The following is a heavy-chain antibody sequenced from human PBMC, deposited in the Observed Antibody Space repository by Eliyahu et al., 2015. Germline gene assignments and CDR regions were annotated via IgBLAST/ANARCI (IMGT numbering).Heavy chain of an antibody. D-gene: IGHD6-19*01. V-gene: IGHV3-30*02. CDR1: GFXFSSXG. Sequence: QVQLVESGGGVVQPGGSLRLSCAASGFXFSSXGMHWVRQAPGKGLEWVAFIRYDGSNKYYADSVKGRFTISRDNSKNTLYLQMNSLRAEDTAVYYCANARLSGYSSGWYYFDYWGQGTLVTVSS. J-gene: IGHJ4*02. CDR3: ANARLSGYSSGWYYFDY. CDR2: IRYDGSNK.